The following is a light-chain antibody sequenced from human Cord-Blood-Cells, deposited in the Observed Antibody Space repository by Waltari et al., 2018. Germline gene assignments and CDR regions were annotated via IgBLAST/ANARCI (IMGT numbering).Light chain of an antibody. Sequence: QSALTQPASVSGSPGQSITISCTGTSIHGGGYNYVSWYQQHPGKAPKLMIYDVSNRPSGVSNRFSGSKSGNTASLTISGLQAEDEADYYCSSYTSSSTLVVFGGGTKLTVL. CDR3: SSYTSSSTLVV. CDR2: DVS. V-gene: IGLV2-14*01. J-gene: IGLJ2*01. CDR1: SIHGGGYNY.